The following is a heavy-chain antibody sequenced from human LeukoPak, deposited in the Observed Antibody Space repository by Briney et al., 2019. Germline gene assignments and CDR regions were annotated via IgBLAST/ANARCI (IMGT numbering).Heavy chain of an antibody. CDR3: AKDLIVGATQRDWFDP. CDR1: GFTFSSYA. V-gene: IGHV3-30*04. J-gene: IGHJ5*02. D-gene: IGHD1-26*01. CDR2: ISYDGSNK. Sequence: GGSLRLSCAASGFTFSSYAMHWVRQAPGKGLEWVAVISYDGSNKYYADSVKGRFTISRDNSKNTLYLQMNSLRAEDTAVYYCAKDLIVGATQRDWFDPWGQGTLVTVSS.